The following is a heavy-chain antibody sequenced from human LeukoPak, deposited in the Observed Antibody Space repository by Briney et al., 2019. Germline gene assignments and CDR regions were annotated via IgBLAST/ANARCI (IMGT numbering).Heavy chain of an antibody. J-gene: IGHJ4*02. D-gene: IGHD3-3*01. CDR2: IIPIFGTA. Sequence: SSVKVSCKASGGTFSSYAISWVRQAPGQGLEWMGGIIPIFGTANYAQKFQGRVTITADESTSTAYMELSSLRSEDTAVYYCARELRFLEWLLRENIYYFDYWGQGTLVTVSS. CDR1: GGTFSSYA. CDR3: ARELRFLEWLLRENIYYFDY. V-gene: IGHV1-69*01.